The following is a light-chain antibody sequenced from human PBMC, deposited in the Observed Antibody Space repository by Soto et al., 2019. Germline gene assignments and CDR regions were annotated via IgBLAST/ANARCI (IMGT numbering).Light chain of an antibody. V-gene: IGKV4-1*01. CDR3: QQYYSSPFA. CDR2: WAS. CDR1: HSVLYRSDKQNY. J-gene: IGKJ3*01. Sequence: DIVMTQSPDSLAVSLGERATINCRSSHSVLYRSDKQNYLAWYQQKPGRPPKLLFYWASTRQSGVPDRFSGSGSATDFTLTISDLQAEDAAIFYCQQYYSSPFAFGPGTRVDV.